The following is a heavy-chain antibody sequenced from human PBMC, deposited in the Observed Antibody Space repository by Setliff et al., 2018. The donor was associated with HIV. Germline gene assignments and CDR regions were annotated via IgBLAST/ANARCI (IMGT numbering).Heavy chain of an antibody. CDR3: ARDYGDTPSYYYYYGMDV. V-gene: IGHV4-31*03. CDR2: IYYSGST. CDR1: GGSISSGGYY. D-gene: IGHD4-17*01. J-gene: IGHJ6*02. Sequence: SETLSLTCTVSGGSISSGGYYWSWIRQHPGKGLEWIGYIYYSGSTYHNPSLKSRVTISVDTSKNQFSLKLSSMTAADTAVYYCARDYGDTPSYYYYYGMDVWGQGTTVTVSS.